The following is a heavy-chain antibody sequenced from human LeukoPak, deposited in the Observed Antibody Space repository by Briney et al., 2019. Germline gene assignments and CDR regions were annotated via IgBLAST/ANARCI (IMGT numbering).Heavy chain of an antibody. J-gene: IGHJ4*02. CDR1: GFTFSNYA. CDR3: AKDGSYYYGSGSYYTGY. V-gene: IGHV3-23*01. Sequence: GGSLRLSCAASGFTFSNYAMSWVRQAPGKGLEWVSVISGSGGSTYYADSVKGRFTISRDNSKNTLYLQMNSLRAEDTAVYYCAKDGSYYYGSGSYYTGYWGQGTLVTVSS. D-gene: IGHD3-10*01. CDR2: ISGSGGST.